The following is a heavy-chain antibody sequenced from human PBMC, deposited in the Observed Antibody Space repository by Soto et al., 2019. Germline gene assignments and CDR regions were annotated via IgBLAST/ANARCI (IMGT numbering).Heavy chain of an antibody. D-gene: IGHD5-18*01. Sequence: VQLVESGGDLVQPGGSLRLSCAASGLTFNNYWMTWVRQAPGNGLEWVANIRPDGNEQHYVYPVKGRFKFSRDNAKSSLSLQMDNLSDDDTAVYYCATARGYSYENWGEGTLVTVFS. J-gene: IGHJ4*02. CDR1: GLTFNNYW. CDR2: IRPDGNEQ. V-gene: IGHV3-7*03. CDR3: ATARGYSYEN.